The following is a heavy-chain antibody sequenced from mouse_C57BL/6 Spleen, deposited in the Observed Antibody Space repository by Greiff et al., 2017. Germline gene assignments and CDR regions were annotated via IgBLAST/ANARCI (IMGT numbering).Heavy chain of an antibody. CDR1: GFTFSSYT. V-gene: IGHV5-9*01. D-gene: IGHD4-1*01. J-gene: IGHJ2*01. CDR3: ARLPTGDYYFDY. Sequence: EVQRVESGGGLVKPGGSLKLSCAASGFTFSSYTMSWVRQTPEKRLEWVATISGGGGNTYYPDSVKGRFTSSRDNAKNTLYLQMSSLRSEDTALYCCARLPTGDYYFDYWGQGTTLTVSS. CDR2: ISGGGGNT.